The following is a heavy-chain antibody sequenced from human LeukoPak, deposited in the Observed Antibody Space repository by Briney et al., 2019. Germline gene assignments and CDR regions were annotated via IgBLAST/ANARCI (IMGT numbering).Heavy chain of an antibody. V-gene: IGHV3-23*01. D-gene: IGHD2-2*02. CDR3: ANDPYCSSTSCYSPPYYFDY. CDR1: GFTFSSYA. J-gene: IGHJ4*02. CDR2: ISGSGGST. Sequence: GGSLRLSCAASGFTFSSYAMSWVRQAPGKGLEWVSAISGSGGSTYYADSVKGRFTISRDNSMNTLYLQMNSLRAEDTAVYYCANDPYCSSTSCYSPPYYFDYWGQGTLVTVSS.